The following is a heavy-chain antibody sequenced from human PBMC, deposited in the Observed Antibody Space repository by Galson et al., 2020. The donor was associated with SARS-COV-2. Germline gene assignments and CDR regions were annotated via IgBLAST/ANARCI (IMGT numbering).Heavy chain of an antibody. Sequence: GESLKISCTTSGFHFGDYAMSWVRQAPGKGLEWVGFLRSQAYGGTPQYAESVKGRFTISRDDSKSIAYLQMNSLKTEDTAMYYCTRGFMYYYGSGTYYEDYWGQGALVNVSS. D-gene: IGHD3-10*01. J-gene: IGHJ4*02. CDR2: LRSQAYGGTP. V-gene: IGHV3-49*04. CDR1: GFHFGDYA. CDR3: TRGFMYYYGSGTYYEDY.